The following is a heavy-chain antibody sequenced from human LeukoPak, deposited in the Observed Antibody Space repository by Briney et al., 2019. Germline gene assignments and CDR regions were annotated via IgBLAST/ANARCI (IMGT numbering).Heavy chain of an antibody. V-gene: IGHV3-53*01. CDR3: AKVAKYYYGSETYYFFEH. J-gene: IGHJ4*02. CDR2: IYSGGST. CDR1: GFTVSSNY. D-gene: IGHD3-10*01. Sequence: GGSLRLSCAASGFTVSSNYMSWVRQAPGKGLEWVSVIYSGGSTYYADSVKGRFTISRDNSKNTLYLQMNSLRVEDTAVYYCAKVAKYYYGSETYYFFEHWGQGTPVTASS.